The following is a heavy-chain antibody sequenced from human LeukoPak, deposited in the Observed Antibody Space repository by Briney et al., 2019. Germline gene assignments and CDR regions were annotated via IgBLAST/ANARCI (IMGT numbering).Heavy chain of an antibody. D-gene: IGHD2/OR15-2a*01. Sequence: GESLKISCEASGYSFTGYWIAWVRQMPGKGLELMGSIYPSDSDTTYSPSFEGRVTFSVDKSTNTAYLQWSSLEASDTAMYYCARPHALIYFDLWGPGTLVTVSS. V-gene: IGHV5-51*01. CDR3: ARPHALIYFDL. J-gene: IGHJ2*01. CDR1: GYSFTGYW. CDR2: IYPSDSDT.